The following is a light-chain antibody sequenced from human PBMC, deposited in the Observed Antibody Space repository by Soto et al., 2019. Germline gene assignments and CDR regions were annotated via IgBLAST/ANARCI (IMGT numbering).Light chain of an antibody. CDR1: QGIRND. CDR2: TAT. V-gene: IGKV1-6*01. J-gene: IGKJ2*01. Sequence: AIQMTQSPSSLSASVGDRVTITCRASQGIRNDLGWFQQKPGKAPKLLIYTATNLESRVPSRFSGSGSGADFTLTISSLQPEDFGTYYCLQDYNYPYTFGQGTKLEIK. CDR3: LQDYNYPYT.